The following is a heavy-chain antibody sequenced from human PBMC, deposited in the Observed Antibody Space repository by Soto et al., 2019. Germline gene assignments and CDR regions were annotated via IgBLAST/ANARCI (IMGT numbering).Heavy chain of an antibody. D-gene: IGHD1-26*01. CDR2: IIPIFGTA. Sequence: SVKVSCKASGGTFSSYAISWVRQAPGQGLEWMGGIIPIFGTANYAQKFQGRVTITADESTSTAYMELSSLRSEDTAVYYCARTDSGSYYFDYWGQGTLVTVSS. J-gene: IGHJ4*02. CDR1: GGTFSSYA. CDR3: ARTDSGSYYFDY. V-gene: IGHV1-69*13.